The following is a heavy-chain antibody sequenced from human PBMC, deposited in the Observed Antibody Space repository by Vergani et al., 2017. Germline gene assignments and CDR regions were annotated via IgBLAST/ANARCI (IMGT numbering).Heavy chain of an antibody. CDR3: ARGGTTGDRSKYYYYYMDV. CDR1: GCSISSYY. V-gene: IGHV4-59*01. CDR2: IYYSGST. D-gene: IGHD7-27*01. J-gene: IGHJ6*03. Sequence: QVQLQESGPGLVKPSETLSLTCTVPGCSISSYYWSWIRQPPGKGLEWIGYIYYSGSTNYNPSLKSRVTISVDTSKNQFSLKLSSVTAADTAVYYCARGGTTGDRSKYYYYYMDVWGKGP.